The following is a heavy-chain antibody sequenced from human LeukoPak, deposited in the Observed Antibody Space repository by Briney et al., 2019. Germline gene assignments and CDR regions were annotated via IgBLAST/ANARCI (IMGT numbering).Heavy chain of an antibody. CDR2: ISGSGAST. V-gene: IGHV3-23*01. Sequence: QSGGSLRLSCLTSGFTFSTNAMSWVRQAPGKGLEWISGISGSGASTYYADSVTGRFTISRDNSRNTLYLQMNSLRAEDTAVYYCAKDKGYYDSSGLDYWGQGTLVTVSS. CDR3: AKDKGYYDSSGLDY. CDR1: GFTFSTNA. J-gene: IGHJ4*02. D-gene: IGHD3-22*01.